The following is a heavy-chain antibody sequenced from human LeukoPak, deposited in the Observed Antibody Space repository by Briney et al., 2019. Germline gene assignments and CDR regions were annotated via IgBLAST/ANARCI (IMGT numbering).Heavy chain of an antibody. D-gene: IGHD2-15*01. CDR3: TTDLVVVAATPVDY. Sequence: GGSLRLSCAASGFTFSNAWMSWVRQAPGKGLEWVGRIKSKTDGGATDDAAPVKGRFTISRDDSKNTLYMQMNSLKTEDTAVYYCTTDLVVVAATPVDYWGQGTLVTVSS. CDR1: GFTFSNAW. CDR2: IKSKTDGGAT. V-gene: IGHV3-15*01. J-gene: IGHJ4*02.